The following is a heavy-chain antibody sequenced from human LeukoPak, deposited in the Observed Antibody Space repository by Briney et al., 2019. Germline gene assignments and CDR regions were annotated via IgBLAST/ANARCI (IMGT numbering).Heavy chain of an antibody. J-gene: IGHJ4*02. CDR3: VRDDSSSSRGDSDN. D-gene: IGHD6-6*01. Sequence: GGSLRLSCVASGFTFSSYAMHWVRQAPGKGLEWVAVISYDGSKEYYADSVTGRFTISRENSKNTLYVQMNSLRVEDMAVYYCVRDDSSSSRGDSDNWGQGTLVTVSP. CDR2: ISYDGSKE. CDR1: GFTFSSYA. V-gene: IGHV3-30-3*01.